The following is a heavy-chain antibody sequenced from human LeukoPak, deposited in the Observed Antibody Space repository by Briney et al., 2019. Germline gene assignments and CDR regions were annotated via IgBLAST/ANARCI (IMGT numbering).Heavy chain of an antibody. CDR2: INPSGGST. CDR3: ARAGGSYSPSDY. J-gene: IGHJ4*02. D-gene: IGHD2-21*01. Sequence: ASVKVSCKASGYTFTSYYMHWVRQAPGQGLEWMGIINPSGGSTSYAQKFQGRVTMTRDTSTSTAYMELRSLRSDDTAVFYCARAGGSYSPSDYWGQGTLVTVSS. V-gene: IGHV1-46*01. CDR1: GYTFTSYY.